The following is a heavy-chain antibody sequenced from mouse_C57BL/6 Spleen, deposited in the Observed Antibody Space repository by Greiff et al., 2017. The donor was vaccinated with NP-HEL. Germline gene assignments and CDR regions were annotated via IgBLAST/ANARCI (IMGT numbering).Heavy chain of an antibody. V-gene: IGHV1-26*01. D-gene: IGHD1-1*01. Sequence: EVQLQQSGPELVKPGASVKISCKASGYTFTDYYMNWVKQSHGKSLEWIGDINPNNGGTSYNQKFKGKATLTVDKSSSTAYMELRSLTSEDSAVYYCARGRDYYGSPFAYWGQGTLVTVSA. CDR1: GYTFTDYY. CDR3: ARGRDYYGSPFAY. J-gene: IGHJ3*01. CDR2: INPNNGGT.